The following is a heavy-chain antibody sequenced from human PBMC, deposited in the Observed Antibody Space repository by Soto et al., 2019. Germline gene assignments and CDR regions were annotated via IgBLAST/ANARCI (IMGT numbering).Heavy chain of an antibody. CDR2: INAGNGNT. Sequence: ASVKVSCKASGYTFTSYAMHWLRQAPGQRLEWMGWINAGNGNTKYSQKFQGRVTITRDTSASTAYMELSSLRSEDTAVYYCARDGTNYYDSSGYYYVLYWGEGTLVTV. J-gene: IGHJ4*02. CDR1: GYTFTSYA. CDR3: ARDGTNYYDSSGYYYVLY. D-gene: IGHD3-22*01. V-gene: IGHV1-3*01.